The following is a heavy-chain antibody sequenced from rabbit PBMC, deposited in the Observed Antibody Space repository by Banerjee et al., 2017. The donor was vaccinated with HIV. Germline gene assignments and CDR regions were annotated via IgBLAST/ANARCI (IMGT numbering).Heavy chain of an antibody. J-gene: IGHJ3*01. V-gene: IGHV1S47*01. Sequence: QEQLVESGGGLVTLGGSLKLSCKASGIDFSTYGISWVRQAPGKGLEWIAYIYPDYGTTDYASWVNGRFTISLDNAQNTVFLRVTGLTAADTATYFCARVTGYGSTSFDPTRLDLWGPGTLVTVS. CDR3: ARVTGYGSTSFDPTRLDL. CDR1: GIDFSTYG. CDR2: IYPDYGTT. D-gene: IGHD5-1*01.